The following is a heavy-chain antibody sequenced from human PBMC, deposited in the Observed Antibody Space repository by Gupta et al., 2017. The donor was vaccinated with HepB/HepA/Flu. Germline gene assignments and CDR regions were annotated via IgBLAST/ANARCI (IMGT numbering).Heavy chain of an antibody. J-gene: IGHJ4*02. Sequence: YGGSTNYNPSLKSRVTISVDTSKNQFSLKLSSVTAADTAVYYCARRIQLWAPFDYWGQGTLVTVSS. CDR3: ARRIQLWAPFDY. V-gene: IGHV4-59*08. CDR2: YGGST. D-gene: IGHD5-18*01.